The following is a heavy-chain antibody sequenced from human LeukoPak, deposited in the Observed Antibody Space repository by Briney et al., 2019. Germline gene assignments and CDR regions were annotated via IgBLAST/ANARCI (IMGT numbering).Heavy chain of an antibody. CDR3: ARMGSLDSSSWFGAFDI. CDR2: IYPGDSDT. D-gene: IGHD6-13*01. V-gene: IGHV5-51*01. Sequence: GESLKISCKGSGYSFTSYWIGWVRQMPGKGLEWMGIIYPGDSDTRYSPSFQGQVTISADKSISTAYLQWSSLKASDTAMYYYARMGSLDSSSWFGAFDIWGQGTMVTVSS. J-gene: IGHJ3*02. CDR1: GYSFTSYW.